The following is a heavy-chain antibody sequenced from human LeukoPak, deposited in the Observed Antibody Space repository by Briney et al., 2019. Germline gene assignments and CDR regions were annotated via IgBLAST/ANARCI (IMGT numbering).Heavy chain of an antibody. D-gene: IGHD2-2*01. J-gene: IGHJ5*02. CDR1: GFTFSSYA. CDR2: ISGSGESA. CDR3: AKDSVLIPAGWFDP. Sequence: GGSLRLSCAASGFTFSSYAMSWVRQAPGKGLEWVSSISGSGESAYYADSVKGRFTISRDKTKNTLYLQMNSLRAEDTAVYYCAKDSVLIPAGWFDPWGQGTLVTVSS. V-gene: IGHV3-23*01.